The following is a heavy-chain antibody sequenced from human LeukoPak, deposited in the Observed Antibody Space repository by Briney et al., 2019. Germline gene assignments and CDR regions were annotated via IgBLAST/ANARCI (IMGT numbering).Heavy chain of an antibody. CDR3: ARVITVAGNPDYFQH. Sequence: GGSLRLSCAASGFTFSSYWMSWVRQAPGKGLEWVANIKQDGSEKYYVDSVKGRFTISRDNAKNSLYLQMNSLRAEDTAVYYCARVITVAGNPDYFQHWGQGTLVTLSS. CDR1: GFTFSSYW. D-gene: IGHD6-13*01. J-gene: IGHJ1*01. CDR2: IKQDGSEK. V-gene: IGHV3-7*01.